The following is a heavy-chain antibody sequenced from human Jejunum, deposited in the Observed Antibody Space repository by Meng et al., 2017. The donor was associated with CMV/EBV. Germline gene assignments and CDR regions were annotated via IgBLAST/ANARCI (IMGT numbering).Heavy chain of an antibody. V-gene: IGHV3-48*01. Sequence: WAAYGFSFGVYSMNWVRKAPGKGLGWLSYIDSFSSTMYYTDSIKGRFTISRDNAKNSLYLQMNSLSAEDTAVYYCARDSIASALDYWGQGVLVTVSS. D-gene: IGHD6-13*01. CDR1: GFSFGVYS. CDR3: ARDSIASALDY. CDR2: IDSFSSTM. J-gene: IGHJ4*02.